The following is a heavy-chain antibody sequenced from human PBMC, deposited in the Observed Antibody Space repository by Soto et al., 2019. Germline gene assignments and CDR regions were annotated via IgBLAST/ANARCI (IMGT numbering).Heavy chain of an antibody. CDR1: GFTFSSYA. CDR3: AKSRVVTTSRYYYGMDV. J-gene: IGHJ6*02. D-gene: IGHD2-21*02. CDR2: ISGSGGST. Sequence: GGSLRLSCAASGFTFSSYAMSWVRQAPGKGLEWVSAISGSGGSTYYADSVKGRFTISRDNSKNTLYLQMNSLRAEDTAVYYCAKSRVVTTSRYYYGMDVWGQGTTVTVS. V-gene: IGHV3-23*01.